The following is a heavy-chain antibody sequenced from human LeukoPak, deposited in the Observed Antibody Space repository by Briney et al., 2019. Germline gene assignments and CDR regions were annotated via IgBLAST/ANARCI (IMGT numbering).Heavy chain of an antibody. CDR2: VTTAGTNT. D-gene: IGHD6-13*01. CDR3: AKARSSWAGYFDY. J-gene: IGHJ4*02. Sequence: GRSLRLSCTVSGFTFNNFAMTWVRQPPGKGLEWVSTVTTAGTNTDYADSVKGRFTIFRDNSENTLYLQMNSLRAEDTAVYFCAKARSSWAGYFDYWGQGTPVTVSS. V-gene: IGHV3-23*01. CDR1: GFTFNNFA.